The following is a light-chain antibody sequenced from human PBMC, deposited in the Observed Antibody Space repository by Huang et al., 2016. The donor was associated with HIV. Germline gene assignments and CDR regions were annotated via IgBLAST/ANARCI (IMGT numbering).Light chain of an antibody. Sequence: TQSPATLSVSPGERATLSCRASQGIGNKLAWYQVKPGQSPRLLIFDASYRSTDVPARFIGGGSDIDFTLTISDLQSEDSAVYYCQQYNRWPRTFGRGTEVEIK. CDR1: QGIGNK. CDR3: QQYNRWPRT. V-gene: IGKV3-15*01. CDR2: DAS. J-gene: IGKJ2*01.